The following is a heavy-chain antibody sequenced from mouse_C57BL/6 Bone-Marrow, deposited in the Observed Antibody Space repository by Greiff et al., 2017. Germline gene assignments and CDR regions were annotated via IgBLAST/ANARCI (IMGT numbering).Heavy chain of an antibody. CDR3: ARSPITTVVEDWYFDV. CDR2: IDPSDSYT. Sequence: QVQLQQPGAELVMPGASVKLSCKASGYTFTSYWMHWVKQRPGQGLEWIGEIDPSDSYTNYNQTFKGKSTLTVDKSSSTAYMQLSSLTSEDSAVYYCARSPITTVVEDWYFDVWGTGTTVTVSS. CDR1: GYTFTSYW. V-gene: IGHV1-69*01. D-gene: IGHD1-1*01. J-gene: IGHJ1*03.